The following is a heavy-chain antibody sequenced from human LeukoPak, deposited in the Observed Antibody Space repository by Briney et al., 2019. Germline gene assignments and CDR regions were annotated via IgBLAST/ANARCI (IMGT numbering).Heavy chain of an antibody. V-gene: IGHV3-21*01. J-gene: IGHJ4*02. CDR1: GFTFSSYS. CDR2: ISSSSSYI. Sequence: GGSLRLSCAASGFTFSSYSMNWVRQAPGKGLEWVSSISSSSSYIYYADSVKGRFTISRDNAKNSLYLQMNSLRAEGTAVYYCARLATYYYDSSGYYHDYWGQGTLVTVSS. D-gene: IGHD3-22*01. CDR3: ARLATYYYDSSGYYHDY.